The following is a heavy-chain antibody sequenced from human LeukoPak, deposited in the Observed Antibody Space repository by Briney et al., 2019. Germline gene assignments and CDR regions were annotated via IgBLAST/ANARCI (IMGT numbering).Heavy chain of an antibody. CDR1: GFTFSDYY. CDR2: ISGSGGST. CDR3: AKDTRSIAAAVGY. Sequence: PGGSLRLSCAASGFTFSDYYMSWIRQAPGKGLEWVSAISGSGGSTYYADSVKGRFTISRDNSKNTLYLQMNSLRAEDTAVYYCAKDTRSIAAAVGYWGQGTLVTVSS. V-gene: IGHV3-23*01. J-gene: IGHJ4*02. D-gene: IGHD6-13*01.